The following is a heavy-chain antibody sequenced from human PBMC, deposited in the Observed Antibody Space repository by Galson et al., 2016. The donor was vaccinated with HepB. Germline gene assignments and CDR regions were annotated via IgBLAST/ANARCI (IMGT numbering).Heavy chain of an antibody. J-gene: IGHJ4*02. D-gene: IGHD3-16*02. CDR2: IYWDDFK. CDR3: AQGGFMGELSPSSFDY. V-gene: IGHV2-5*02. CDR1: GFSLTTSGVG. Sequence: PALVKPTQTLTLTCTFSGFSLTTSGVGVGWIRQPPGKALEWLALIYWDDFKHYSPSLKSRLTITKDTSKNQVVLTMTNLDPVDTATYYCAQGGFMGELSPSSFDYWGQGTLVTVSS.